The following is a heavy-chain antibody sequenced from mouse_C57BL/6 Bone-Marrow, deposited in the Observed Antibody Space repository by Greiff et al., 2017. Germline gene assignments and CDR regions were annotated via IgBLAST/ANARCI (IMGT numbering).Heavy chain of an antibody. Sequence: QVQLQQSGAELVRPGASVTLSCKASGYTFTDYEMHWVKQTPVHGLEWIGAIDPETGGTAYNQKFKGKAILTADKSSSTAYMELRSLTSEDSAVYYCTREGYYEGYYFDYWGQGTTLTVSS. CDR2: IDPETGGT. CDR1: GYTFTDYE. CDR3: TREGYYEGYYFDY. D-gene: IGHD1-1*02. J-gene: IGHJ2*01. V-gene: IGHV1-15*01.